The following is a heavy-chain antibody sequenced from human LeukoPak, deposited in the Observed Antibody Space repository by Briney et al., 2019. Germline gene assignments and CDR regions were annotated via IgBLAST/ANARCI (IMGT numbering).Heavy chain of an antibody. J-gene: IGHJ6*02. CDR3: AKYCTSSSCSSEAYYGMDV. D-gene: IGHD2-2*01. CDR2: ISSSGDST. CDR1: SGFSFSSYA. V-gene: IGHV3-23*01. Sequence: GGSLRLSCAASSGFSFSSYAMSWVRQAPGKGLEWVSAISSSGDSTYYADSVKGRFTISRDNSKNTLYLQMNSLRAEDAAVFYCAKYCTSSSCSSEAYYGMDVWGQGTTVTVPS.